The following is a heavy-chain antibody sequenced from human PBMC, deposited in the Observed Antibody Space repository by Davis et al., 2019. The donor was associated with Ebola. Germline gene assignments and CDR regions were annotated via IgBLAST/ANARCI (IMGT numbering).Heavy chain of an antibody. CDR3: ARSGTAVAGNGGFDY. CDR1: GDSVSSNSAA. CDR2: TCYRSKWYN. V-gene: IGHV6-1*01. D-gene: IGHD6-19*01. Sequence: SCAISGDSVSSNSAAWNWIRQSPSRGLEWLGRTCYRSKWYNDYAVSVKSRITINPDTSKNQFSLQLNSVTPEDTAVYYCARSGTAVAGNGGFDYWGQGTLVIVSS. J-gene: IGHJ4*02.